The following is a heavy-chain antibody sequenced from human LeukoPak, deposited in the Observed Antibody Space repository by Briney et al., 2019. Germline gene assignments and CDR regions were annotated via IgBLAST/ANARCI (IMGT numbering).Heavy chain of an antibody. Sequence: SETLSLICAVYGGSFSGYYWSWIRQPPGKGLEWIGEINHSGSTNYNPSLKSRVTISVDTSKNQFSLKLSSVTAADTAVYYCARGSRSYSSSWYVYWGQGTLVTVSS. V-gene: IGHV4-34*01. CDR1: GGSFSGYY. CDR2: INHSGST. CDR3: ARGSRSYSSSWYVY. D-gene: IGHD6-13*01. J-gene: IGHJ4*02.